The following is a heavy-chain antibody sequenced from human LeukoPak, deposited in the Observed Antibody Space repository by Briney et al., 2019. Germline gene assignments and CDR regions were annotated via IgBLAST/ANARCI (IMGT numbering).Heavy chain of an antibody. V-gene: IGHV3-23*01. CDR3: AKRERERISWYFFDY. CDR1: GFTFRNYA. CDR2: IGSSGSST. D-gene: IGHD6-13*01. J-gene: IGHJ4*02. Sequence: GGSLRLSCAASGFTFRNYAMSWVRQAPGKGLEWVSAIGSSGSSTYYADSVKGRFTISRDNSKDTLYLRMNSLRAEDTAVYYCAKRERERISWYFFDYWGQGTLVTVSS.